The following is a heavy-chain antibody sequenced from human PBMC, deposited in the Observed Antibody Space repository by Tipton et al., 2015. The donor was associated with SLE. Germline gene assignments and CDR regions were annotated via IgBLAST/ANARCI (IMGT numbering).Heavy chain of an antibody. Sequence: TLSLTCAVYGGSFSGYYWSWIRQPPGKGLEWIGEINHSGSTNYNPSLKSRVTISVDTSKNQFSLKLSSVTAADTAVYYCARHGAVAGTGGDYWGQGPLVTVSS. CDR3: ARHGAVAGTGGDY. CDR1: GGSFSGYY. D-gene: IGHD6-19*01. V-gene: IGHV4-34*01. J-gene: IGHJ4*02. CDR2: INHSGST.